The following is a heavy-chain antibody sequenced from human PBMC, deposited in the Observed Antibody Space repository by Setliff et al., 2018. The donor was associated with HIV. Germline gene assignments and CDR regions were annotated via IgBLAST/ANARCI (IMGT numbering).Heavy chain of an antibody. Sequence: SETLSLTCTVAGGSISTYYWSWIRQPAGKGLEWIGRIYTSGSTNYSPSLKSRVTMSVDTSKNQFSLKLSSVTAADTAVYYCASPTSDLYSGSPEWGQGTLVTV. CDR1: GGSISTYY. CDR3: ASPTSDLYSGSPE. D-gene: IGHD1-26*01. V-gene: IGHV4-4*07. J-gene: IGHJ4*02. CDR2: IYTSGST.